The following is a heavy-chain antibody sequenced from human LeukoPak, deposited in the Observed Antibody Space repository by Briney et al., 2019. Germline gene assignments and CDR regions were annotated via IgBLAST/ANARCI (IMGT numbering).Heavy chain of an antibody. V-gene: IGHV1-46*01. CDR3: ARDAPDCRITRCHTEDHNRYMDV. J-gene: IGHJ6*03. CDR1: GYTFTNYY. CDR2: IKPSGGGT. Sequence: ASVKVSCKASGYTFTNYYVHWVRQAPGQGLEWMGIIKPSGGGTSYALKFQGRVTMTRDTSTSTAYMELSSLRSEDTAVYYCARDAPDCRITRCHTEDHNRYMDVWGKGTTVTVTS. D-gene: IGHD2-2*01.